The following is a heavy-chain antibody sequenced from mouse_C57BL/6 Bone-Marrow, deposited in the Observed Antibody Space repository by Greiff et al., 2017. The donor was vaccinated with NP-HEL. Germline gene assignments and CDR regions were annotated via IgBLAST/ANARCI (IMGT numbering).Heavy chain of an antibody. V-gene: IGHV1-19*01. CDR1: GYTFTDYY. CDR3: ARDYCGSVGYFDV. CDR2: INPYNGGT. J-gene: IGHJ1*03. Sequence: VQLQQSGPVLVKPGASVKMSCKASGYTFTDYYMNWVKQSHGKSLEWIGVINPYNGGTSYNQKFKGKATLTVDKSSSTAYMELNSLTSEDSAVYYCARDYCGSVGYFDVWGRGTAVTVSS. D-gene: IGHD1-1*01.